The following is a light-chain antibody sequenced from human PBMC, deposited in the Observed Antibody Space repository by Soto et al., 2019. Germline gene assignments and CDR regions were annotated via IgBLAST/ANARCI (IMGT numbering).Light chain of an antibody. CDR2: DAS. Sequence: DIVLTQPPGTLSVSPGERATLSCRTSQTVNSFLAWYDQKPGQAPRLLIYDASNRATGIPARFSGSGSGTDFTLTISSLEPEDFAVYYCQQRSNWPPITFGQGTRLEIK. CDR3: QQRSNWPPIT. V-gene: IGKV3-11*01. J-gene: IGKJ5*01. CDR1: QTVNSF.